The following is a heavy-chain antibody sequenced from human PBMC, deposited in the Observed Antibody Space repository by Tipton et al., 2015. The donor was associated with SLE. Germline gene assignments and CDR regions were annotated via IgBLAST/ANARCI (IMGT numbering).Heavy chain of an antibody. V-gene: IGHV4-59*11. J-gene: IGHJ2*01. CDR2: ISYSGST. CDR3: ARVYSSSSEYFDL. CDR1: GGSISSHS. Sequence: TLSLTCTVSGGSISSHSWSWIRQPPGKGLEWIGYISYSGSTNYNPSLKSRVTISVDTSKNQFSLKLSSVTAADTAVYYCARVYSSSSEYFDLWGRGTLVTVSS. D-gene: IGHD6-6*01.